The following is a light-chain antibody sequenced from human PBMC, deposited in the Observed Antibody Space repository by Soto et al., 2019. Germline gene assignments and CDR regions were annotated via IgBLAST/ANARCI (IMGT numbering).Light chain of an antibody. CDR2: DAS. CDR3: QHYNSYSEA. V-gene: IGKV3-11*01. CDR1: QSVSSY. J-gene: IGKJ1*01. Sequence: EIVLTQSPATLSLSPGEGATLSCRASQSVSSYLAWYQQKPGQAPRLLIYDASSRATGIPARFGGSGSGTDFTLTISSLEPEDFAVYYCQHYNSYSEAFGQGTKVELK.